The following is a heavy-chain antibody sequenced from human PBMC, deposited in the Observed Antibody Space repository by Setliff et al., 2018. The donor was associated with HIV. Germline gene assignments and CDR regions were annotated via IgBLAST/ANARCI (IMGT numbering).Heavy chain of an antibody. Sequence: QPGGSLRLSCAASGFTFSSYGMHWVRQAPGKGLEWVAVIWSDGSNKYYADSVKGRFTISRDNSKNTLYLQMNSLRAEDTAVYYCAKESPRAGYSVFDYWGQGTLVTVSS. V-gene: IGHV3-33*06. CDR2: IWSDGSNK. CDR1: GFTFSSYG. D-gene: IGHD5-18*01. J-gene: IGHJ4*02. CDR3: AKESPRAGYSVFDY.